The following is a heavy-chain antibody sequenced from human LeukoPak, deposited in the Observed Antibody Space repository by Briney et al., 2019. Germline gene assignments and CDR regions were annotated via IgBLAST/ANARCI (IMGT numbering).Heavy chain of an antibody. CDR3: AKRSGYLVYYFDY. J-gene: IGHJ4*02. CDR2: ISGSGGST. D-gene: IGHD3-3*01. Sequence: PGGSLRLSFAASGFTFSSYAMSWVRQAPGKGLEWVSAISGSGGSTYYADSVKGRFTISRDNSKNTLYLQMNSLRAEDTAVYYCAKRSGYLVYYFDYWGQGTLVTVSS. V-gene: IGHV3-23*01. CDR1: GFTFSSYA.